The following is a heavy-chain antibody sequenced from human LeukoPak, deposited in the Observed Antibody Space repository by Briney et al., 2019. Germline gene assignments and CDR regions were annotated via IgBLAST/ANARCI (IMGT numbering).Heavy chain of an antibody. CDR1: GFTFSNYW. V-gene: IGHV3-7*03. Sequence: GSLRLSCAASGFTFSNYWMNWVRQAPGKGLEWVANIKRDGSEKYYVDSVKGRFTISRDNAKNLLYLQMNSLRAEDTAVYYCVKTAYGDYGYFDYWGQGTLVTVSS. CDR2: IKRDGSEK. J-gene: IGHJ4*02. D-gene: IGHD4-17*01. CDR3: VKTAYGDYGYFDY.